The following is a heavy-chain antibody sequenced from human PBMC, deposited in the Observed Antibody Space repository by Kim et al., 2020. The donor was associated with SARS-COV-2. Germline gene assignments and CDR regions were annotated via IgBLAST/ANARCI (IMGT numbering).Heavy chain of an antibody. D-gene: IGHD6-13*01. CDR3: ARISWYSARPFDY. Sequence: SETLSLTCTVSGYSISSGYYWGWIRQPPGKGLEWIGSIYHSGSTYYNPSLKSRVTISVDTSKNQFSLKLSSVTAADTAVYYCARISWYSARPFDYWGQGTLVTVSS. J-gene: IGHJ4*02. CDR2: IYHSGST. V-gene: IGHV4-38-2*02. CDR1: GYSISSGYY.